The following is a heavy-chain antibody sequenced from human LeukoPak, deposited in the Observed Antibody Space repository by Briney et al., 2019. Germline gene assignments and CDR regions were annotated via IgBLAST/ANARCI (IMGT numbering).Heavy chain of an antibody. CDR3: ARGWYDNSGYLFDY. J-gene: IGHJ4*02. CDR2: IYPGESDT. V-gene: IGHV5-51*01. D-gene: IGHD3-22*01. Sequence: GESLKISFKGSGYGFTSYWIGWVRRMPGKGLEWRGSIYPGESDTRYSPSFQGQVTISADKSISTAYLQWSSLKASDTAMYYCARGWYDNSGYLFDYWGQGTLVTVSS. CDR1: GYGFTSYW.